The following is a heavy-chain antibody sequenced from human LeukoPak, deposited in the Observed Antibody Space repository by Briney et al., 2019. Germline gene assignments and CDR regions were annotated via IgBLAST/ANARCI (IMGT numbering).Heavy chain of an antibody. J-gene: IGHJ5*02. CDR2: TYYRSRWYN. Sequence: SQTLSLTCALSGDSVSSNSAAWDWIRQSPSRGLEWLGRTYYRSRWYNDYAVSVKSRIAINPDTSKNQFSLHLNSVSPEGTAVYYCARDGGGGWSSNWFDPWGQGTLVTVSS. CDR3: ARDGGGGWSSNWFDP. V-gene: IGHV6-1*01. CDR1: GDSVSSNSAA. D-gene: IGHD6-19*01.